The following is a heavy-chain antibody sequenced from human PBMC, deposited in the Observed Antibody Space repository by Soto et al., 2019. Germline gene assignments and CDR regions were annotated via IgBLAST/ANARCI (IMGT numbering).Heavy chain of an antibody. CDR1: GFSFSSHN. Sequence: EVQLVESGGGLVQPGGSLRLSCAASGFSFSSHNMNWVRQAPGKGLEWISYIGTSGSSIYDADSVKGRFTISRDNAKNSLYLQMNSLRAEGTALYYCARSGNYRVDCWGQGTLVTVSS. CDR2: IGTSGSSI. V-gene: IGHV3-48*01. D-gene: IGHD1-26*01. J-gene: IGHJ4*02. CDR3: ARSGNYRVDC.